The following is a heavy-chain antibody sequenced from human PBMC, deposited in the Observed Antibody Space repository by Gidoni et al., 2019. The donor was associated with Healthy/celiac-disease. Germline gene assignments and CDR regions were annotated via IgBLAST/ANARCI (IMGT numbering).Heavy chain of an antibody. CDR3: ARVLPGIAVADWYFDL. Sequence: EVQLVEAGGGLVQPGGSLRPSCAAPGFTCSSHWMSWVRQAPGKGLEWVANIKQDGSEKYYVDSVKGRFTISRDNAKNSLYLQMNSLRAEDTAVYYCARVLPGIAVADWYFDLWGRGTLVTVSS. CDR1: GFTCSSHW. CDR2: IKQDGSEK. V-gene: IGHV3-7*01. D-gene: IGHD6-19*01. J-gene: IGHJ2*01.